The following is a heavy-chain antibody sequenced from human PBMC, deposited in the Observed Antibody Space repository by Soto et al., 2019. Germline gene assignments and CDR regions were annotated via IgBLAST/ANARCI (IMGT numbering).Heavy chain of an antibody. V-gene: IGHV3-30*03. J-gene: IGHJ4*02. D-gene: IGHD1-26*01. CDR1: GVSFTSSG. CDR3: ARGVGDGYNHYY. CDR2: ISHDGSIQ. Sequence: HPGGSLRLSCVISGVSFTSSGMHWIRQAPGKGLEWVAVISHDGSIQFYADSVKGRFTTSSDSSKNTVYLQMNSLRAEDTAVYFCARGVGDGYNHYYWGQGTRVTVSS.